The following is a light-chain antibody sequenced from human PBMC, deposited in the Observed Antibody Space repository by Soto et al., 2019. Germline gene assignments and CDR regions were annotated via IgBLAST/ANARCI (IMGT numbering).Light chain of an antibody. CDR3: AAWGVSRLV. CDR1: SSNIGTNT. Sequence: QSVLTQPPSASGTPGQRVTISCSGSSSNIGTNTVNWYQQLPEAAPRLLIYSDNQRPSGVPDRFSGSKSGTSASLAISGLQSEDDSYYACAAWGVSRLVFGGGTKLTVL. J-gene: IGLJ2*01. V-gene: IGLV1-44*01. CDR2: SDN.